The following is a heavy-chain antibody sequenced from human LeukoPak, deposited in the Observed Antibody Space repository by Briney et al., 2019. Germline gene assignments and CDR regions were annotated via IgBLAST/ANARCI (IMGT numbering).Heavy chain of an antibody. J-gene: IGHJ4*02. CDR1: GFTVSSNY. Sequence: PGGSLRLSCAASGFTVSSNYMSWVRQAPGKGLEWVSVIYSGGSTYYADSVKGRFTISRDNSKNTLYLQMSSLRAEDTAVYYCASSGYYYDSSGYYRYYFDYWGQGTLVTVSS. D-gene: IGHD3-22*01. CDR2: IYSGGST. CDR3: ASSGYYYDSSGYYRYYFDY. V-gene: IGHV3-53*01.